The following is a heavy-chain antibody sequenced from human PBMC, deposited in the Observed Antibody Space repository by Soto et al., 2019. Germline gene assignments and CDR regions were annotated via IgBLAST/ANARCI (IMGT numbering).Heavy chain of an antibody. D-gene: IGHD1-1*01. V-gene: IGHV4-61*01. Sequence: PEETLCLTRTVSGGSISSGSHYWSWIRLPPGKGLEWIAYISHSRSISHNPSLKSRVTISVDMSKNQFSLDLRSVTAADRAVYYRARDGSDSLNSYDAFDIWGHGTMVTVSS. J-gene: IGHJ3*02. CDR1: GGSISSGSHY. CDR2: ISHSRSI. CDR3: ARDGSDSLNSYDAFDI.